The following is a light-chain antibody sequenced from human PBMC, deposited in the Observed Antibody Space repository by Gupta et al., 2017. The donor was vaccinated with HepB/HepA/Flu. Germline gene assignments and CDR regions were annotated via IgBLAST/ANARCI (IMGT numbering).Light chain of an antibody. V-gene: IGLV1-51*01. CDR3: GTWDSSLSAGL. CDR2: DNN. Sequence: SVLTQPPSVSAAPGQKVTISSSGSSPNIGNNYVSWYQQLPGTAPKLLIYDNNKRPSGIPDRFSGSKSGTSATLGITGLQTGDEADYYCGTWDSSLSAGLFGGGTKLTVL. J-gene: IGLJ2*01. CDR1: SPNIGNNY.